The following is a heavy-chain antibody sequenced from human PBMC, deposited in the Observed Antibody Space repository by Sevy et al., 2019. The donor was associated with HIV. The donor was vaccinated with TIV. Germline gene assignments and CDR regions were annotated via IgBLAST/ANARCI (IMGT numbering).Heavy chain of an antibody. CDR1: GFNFNTYG. Sequence: GGSLRLSCTASGFNFNTYGMHWVRQAPGKGLEWLAIISYDGNKYYADSVEGRFTISRDNSRNTLYLEMNSLKSEDTAVFHCARAGRLRLGELLSGPVYWRPGTLVTVSS. V-gene: IGHV3-30*03. CDR2: ISYDGNK. CDR3: ARAGRLRLGELLSGPVY. D-gene: IGHD3-16*01. J-gene: IGHJ4*02.